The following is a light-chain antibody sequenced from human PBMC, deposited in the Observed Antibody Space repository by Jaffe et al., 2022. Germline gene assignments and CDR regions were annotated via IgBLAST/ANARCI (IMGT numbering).Light chain of an antibody. CDR3: QQYSNWPPIT. J-gene: IGKJ5*01. CDR2: DAS. CDR1: QSVSSN. Sequence: EVVMTQSPGTLSVSPGERGTLSCRASQSVSSNVAWYQQKPGQAPRLLIYDASTRATGIPDRFSGGGSVTEFTLTISSLQSEDSAVYYCQQYSNWPPITFGQGTRLEIK. V-gene: IGKV3-15*01.